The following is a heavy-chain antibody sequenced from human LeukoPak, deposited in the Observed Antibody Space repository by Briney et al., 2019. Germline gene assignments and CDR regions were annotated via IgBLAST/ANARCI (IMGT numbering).Heavy chain of an antibody. J-gene: IGHJ4*02. CDR3: AKVVVGYCSSTSCYFDY. V-gene: IGHV3-21*04. CDR2: ISSSSSYI. D-gene: IGHD2-2*01. Sequence: PGGSLRLSCAASGFTFSSYSMNWVRQAPGKGLEWVSSISSSSSYIYYADSVKGRFTISRDNSKNTLYLQMNSLRAEDTAVYYCAKVVVGYCSSTSCYFDYWGQGTLVTVSS. CDR1: GFTFSSYS.